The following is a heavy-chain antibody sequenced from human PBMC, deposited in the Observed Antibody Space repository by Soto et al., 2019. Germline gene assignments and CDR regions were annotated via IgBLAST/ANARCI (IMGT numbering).Heavy chain of an antibody. CDR1: GYTFTSYG. CDR3: ARGSYISSWYSLDY. D-gene: IGHD6-13*01. J-gene: IGHJ4*02. V-gene: IGHV1-18*04. CDR2: ISAHNGNT. Sequence: ASVKVSCKASGYTFTSYGISWVRQAPGQGLEWMGWISAHNGNTDYAQKFQGRVTMTTDTSTSTASMELRSLRSDDTAVYYCARGSYISSWYSLDYWGQRTLVTVSS.